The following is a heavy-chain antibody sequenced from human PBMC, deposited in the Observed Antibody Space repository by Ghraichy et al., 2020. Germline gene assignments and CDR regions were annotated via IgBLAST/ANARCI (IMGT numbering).Heavy chain of an antibody. Sequence: TLSLTCAISGDSVSSNSAAWNWIRQSPSRGLEWLGRTYYRSKWYNDYAVSVKSRITINPDTSKNQFSLQLNSVTPEDTAVYYCARDLLVVAAIQSAQYAFDIWGQGTMVTVSS. CDR1: GDSVSSNSAA. CDR2: TYYRSKWYN. D-gene: IGHD2-15*01. J-gene: IGHJ3*02. CDR3: ARDLLVVAAIQSAQYAFDI. V-gene: IGHV6-1*01.